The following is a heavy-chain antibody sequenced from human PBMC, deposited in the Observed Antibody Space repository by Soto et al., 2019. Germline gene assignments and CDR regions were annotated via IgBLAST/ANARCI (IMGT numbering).Heavy chain of an antibody. V-gene: IGHV1-69*12. Sequence: QVQLVQSGAEVKQPGSSVKVSCKASGGTFSSYAISWVRQAPGQGLEWMGGIIPIFGTANYAQKFQGRVTITADETTSTAYMELSSLRSEDTAVYYCARNSVTFSSGWYGPFDYWGQGALVTVSS. J-gene: IGHJ4*02. CDR2: IIPIFGTA. CDR1: GGTFSSYA. D-gene: IGHD6-19*01. CDR3: ARNSVTFSSGWYGPFDY.